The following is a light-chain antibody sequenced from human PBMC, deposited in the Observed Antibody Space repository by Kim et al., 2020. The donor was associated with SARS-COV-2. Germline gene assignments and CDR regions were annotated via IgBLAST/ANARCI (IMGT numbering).Light chain of an antibody. V-gene: IGKV1-5*01. CDR2: EVS. Sequence: SVGDRVTITCRASQNINKWLAWYQQKPGTAPKLLIYEVSSLDSGVPSRFSGTGFGSHFTLTINNLQPDDFATYYCKQYNTYSPLTVGGGTKVDIK. CDR3: KQYNTYSPLT. CDR1: QNINKW. J-gene: IGKJ4*01.